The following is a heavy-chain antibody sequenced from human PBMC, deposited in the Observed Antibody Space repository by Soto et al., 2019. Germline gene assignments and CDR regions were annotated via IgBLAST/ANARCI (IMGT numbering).Heavy chain of an antibody. D-gene: IGHD3-22*01. J-gene: IGHJ4*02. CDR3: ARTDSSGSPVDY. Sequence: GGSLRLSCAASGFTFSSYGMHWVRQAPGKGLEWVAVIWYDGSNKYYADSVKGRFTISRDNSKNTLYLQMNSLRAEDTAVYYCARTDSSGSPVDYWGQGTLVTVSS. CDR2: IWYDGSNK. CDR1: GFTFSSYG. V-gene: IGHV3-33*01.